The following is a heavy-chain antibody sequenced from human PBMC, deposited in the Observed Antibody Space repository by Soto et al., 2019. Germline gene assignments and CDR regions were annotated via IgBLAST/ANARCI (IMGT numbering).Heavy chain of an antibody. Sequence: QVQLVQSGAEVKKPGASVKVSCKASGYAFSQFYIHWMRQAPGQGLGWMGWINPNSGRTKFAQKFQGWVTMTRDTSIKTVYMELSGLKSDATAVYYCARESGGTTATLDYYYFYMDVWGTGTTVTVSS. CDR1: GYAFSQFY. CDR3: ARESGGTTATLDYYYFYMDV. J-gene: IGHJ6*03. D-gene: IGHD4-17*01. CDR2: INPNSGRT. V-gene: IGHV1-2*04.